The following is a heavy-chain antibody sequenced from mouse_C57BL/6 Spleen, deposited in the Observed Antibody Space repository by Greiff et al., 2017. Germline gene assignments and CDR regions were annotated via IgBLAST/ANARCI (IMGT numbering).Heavy chain of an antibody. CDR2: IYPRSGNT. Sequence: QVQLQQSGAELARPGASVKLSCKASGYTFTSYGISWVKQRTGQGLEWIGEIYPRSGNTYYNEKFKGKATLTADKSSSTAYMELRSLTSEDSAVYFCAREGYGSSPAFDVWGTGTTVTVSS. V-gene: IGHV1-81*01. J-gene: IGHJ1*03. D-gene: IGHD1-1*01. CDR3: AREGYGSSPAFDV. CDR1: GYTFTSYG.